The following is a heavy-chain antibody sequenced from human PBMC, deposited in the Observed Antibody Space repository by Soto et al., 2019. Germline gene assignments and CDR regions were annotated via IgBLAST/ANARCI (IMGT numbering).Heavy chain of an antibody. CDR2: IYPGDSDI. Sequence: EVQLVQSGPEVREPGESLKISCKGSGYSFITYWIGWVRQMPGKGLEWMGIIYPGDSDIRYGPSFRGQVTISADKSINTAYLHWSSLRASDTAMYYCARLRDGYNPFDNWGQGTLVTVSS. V-gene: IGHV5-51*03. CDR1: GYSFITYW. CDR3: ARLRDGYNPFDN. J-gene: IGHJ4*02. D-gene: IGHD2-21*01.